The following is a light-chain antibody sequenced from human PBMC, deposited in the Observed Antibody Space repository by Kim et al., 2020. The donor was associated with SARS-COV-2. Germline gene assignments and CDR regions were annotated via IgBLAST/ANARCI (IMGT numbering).Light chain of an antibody. V-gene: IGKV3-20*01. CDR1: QSVSSNN. CDR2: GAS. Sequence: SPSVRATPDCSASQSVSSNNYAWYQQKPGQAPRLLIYGASSRATGIPDRFSGSGSGTDFTLTITRLQPEDFAVYYCQQYSSSPATFGQGTKV. CDR3: QQYSSSPAT. J-gene: IGKJ1*01.